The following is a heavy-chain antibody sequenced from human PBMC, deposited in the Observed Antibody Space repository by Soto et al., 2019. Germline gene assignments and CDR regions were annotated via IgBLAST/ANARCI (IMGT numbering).Heavy chain of an antibody. V-gene: IGHV3-33*01. J-gene: IGHJ5*02. Sequence: QVQLVESGGGVVQPGRSLRLSCAASGFTFSSYGMHWVRQAPGKGLEWVAVIWYDGSNKYYADSVKGRFTISRDNSKNTLYLQMNSLRAEDTAVYYCARDFTATGINWFDPWGQGTLVTVSS. CDR2: IWYDGSNK. CDR3: ARDFTATGINWFDP. CDR1: GFTFSSYG. D-gene: IGHD5-18*01.